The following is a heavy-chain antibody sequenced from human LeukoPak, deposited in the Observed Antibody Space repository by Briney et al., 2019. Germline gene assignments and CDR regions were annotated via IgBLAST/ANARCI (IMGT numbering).Heavy chain of an antibody. J-gene: IGHJ4*02. V-gene: IGHV4-39*01. CDR2: IYYSGST. Sequence: GSLRLSCAASGFTFSSYAMSWIRQPPGKGLEWIGSIYYSGSTYYNPSLKSRVTISVDTSKNQFSLKLSSVTAADTAVYYCFNAFPRGYGDYWGQGTLVTVSS. CDR1: GFTFSSYA. D-gene: IGHD3-22*01. CDR3: FNAFPRGYGDY.